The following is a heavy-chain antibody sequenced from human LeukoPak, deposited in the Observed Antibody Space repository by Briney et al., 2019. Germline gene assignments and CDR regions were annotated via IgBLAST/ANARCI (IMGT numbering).Heavy chain of an antibody. V-gene: IGHV3-73*01. Sequence: GGSLRLSCAASGFTFSGSAMHWVRQASGKGLEWVGRIRSKANSYATAYAASVKGRFTISRDDSKNTAYLQMNSLKTEDTAVYYCTSHDYSNYVVFDYWGQGTLVTVSS. CDR2: IRSKANSYAT. D-gene: IGHD4-11*01. CDR1: GFTFSGSA. J-gene: IGHJ4*02. CDR3: TSHDYSNYVVFDY.